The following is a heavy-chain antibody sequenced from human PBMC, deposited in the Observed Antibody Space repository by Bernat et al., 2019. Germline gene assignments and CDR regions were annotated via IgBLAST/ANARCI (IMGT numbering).Heavy chain of an antibody. J-gene: IGHJ4*02. CDR3: ARDRAEMAARPNYFDC. V-gene: IGHV3-7*04. Sequence: EVQLVESGGHLVQPGGSLRLSCEASGFTFRNYWMSWVCQAPGKGLEWVANINQDGSEKYYVDSVKGRFTISRDNARTSVFLQMNSVRAEDTAVYYCARDRAEMAARPNYFDCWGQGTLVTVSS. CDR2: INQDGSEK. D-gene: IGHD6-6*01. CDR1: GFTFRNYW.